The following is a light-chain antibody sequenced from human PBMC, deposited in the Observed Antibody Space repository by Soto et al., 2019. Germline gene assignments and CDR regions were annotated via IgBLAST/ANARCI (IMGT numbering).Light chain of an antibody. CDR3: CSCVSGSPFDVL. V-gene: IGLV2-23*01. CDR2: EST. CDR1: GSALVNYNL. J-gene: IGLJ3*02. Sequence: QSALTQPASVSGSPGQSITISCTGTGSALVNYNLVSWYQQPPGQAPRLVIYESTKRPSGVSDRFSASTSGNTASLTISGRQAEDEADYYCCSCVSGSPFDVLFGGGTKLTVL.